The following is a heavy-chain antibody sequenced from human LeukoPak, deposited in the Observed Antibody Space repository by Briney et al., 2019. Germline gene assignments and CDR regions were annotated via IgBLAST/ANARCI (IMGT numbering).Heavy chain of an antibody. J-gene: IGHJ4*02. CDR3: ARGKRRTTPLDY. CDR2: INHSGST. Sequence: PSETLSLTCTVSGGSISSSSYYWGWIRQPPGKGLEWIGEINHSGSTNYNPSLKSRVTISVDTSKNQFSLKLSSVTAADTAVYYCARGKRRTTPLDYWGQGTLVTVSS. CDR1: GGSISSSSYY. V-gene: IGHV4-39*07. D-gene: IGHD4-17*01.